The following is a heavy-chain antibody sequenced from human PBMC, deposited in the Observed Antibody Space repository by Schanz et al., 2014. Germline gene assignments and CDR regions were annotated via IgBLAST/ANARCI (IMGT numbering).Heavy chain of an antibody. V-gene: IGHV3-66*01. Sequence: EVQLVESGGGLVKPGGSLRLSCAASGFTSSNAWMSWVRQAPGKGLEPVSVTYLGGNTDYADSVKGRFTISRDDSKNTLHLQMNSLRSEDTAIYFCARDQASTHWGQGTPVTVSS. CDR1: GFTSSNAW. CDR3: ARDQASTH. CDR2: TYLGGNT. J-gene: IGHJ4*02.